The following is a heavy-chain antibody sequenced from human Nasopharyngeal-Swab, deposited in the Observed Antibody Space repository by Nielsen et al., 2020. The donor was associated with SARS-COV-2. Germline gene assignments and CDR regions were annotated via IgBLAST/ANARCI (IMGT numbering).Heavy chain of an antibody. CDR2: IYYSGST. J-gene: IGHJ4*02. V-gene: IGHV4-31*03. Sequence: SETLSLTCTVSGGSISSGDYYWSWIRQHPGKGLEWIGYIYYSGSTYYNPSLKSRVTISVDTSKNQFSLKLSSVTAADTAMYYCARAPRTPIFGVVGSFDYWGQGTLVTVSS. CDR1: GGSISSGDYY. D-gene: IGHD3-3*01. CDR3: ARAPRTPIFGVVGSFDY.